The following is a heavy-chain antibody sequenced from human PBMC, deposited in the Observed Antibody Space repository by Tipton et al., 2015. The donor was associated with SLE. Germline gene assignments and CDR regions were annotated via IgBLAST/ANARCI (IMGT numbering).Heavy chain of an antibody. J-gene: IGHJ4*02. CDR3: ARRPVGSTLDY. Sequence: TLSLTCTVSGGSITNHYWNWIRQPPGKGLEWIGYIHYSGTTHDNPSLKSRVTMSVDMSKNQFSLRLTSVTAADTAVYYCARRPVGSTLDYWGQGTLVTVSS. CDR2: IHYSGTT. V-gene: IGHV4-59*11. CDR1: GGSITNHY. D-gene: IGHD1-26*01.